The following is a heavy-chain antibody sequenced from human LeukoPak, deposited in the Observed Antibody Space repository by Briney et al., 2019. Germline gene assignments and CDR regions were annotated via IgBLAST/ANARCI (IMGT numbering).Heavy chain of an antibody. J-gene: IGHJ3*02. V-gene: IGHV3-53*01. CDR1: GFTVGSTY. Sequence: GGSLRLSCAASGFTVGSTYMTWLRQAPGKGLEWVSVIYSGGTTYHADSVKGRFTISRDTSWNTLYLQMNSLRAEDTAVYFCARGGYYSGSHLHAFDIWGQGTVVTVSS. CDR2: IYSGGTT. D-gene: IGHD1-26*01. CDR3: ARGGYYSGSHLHAFDI.